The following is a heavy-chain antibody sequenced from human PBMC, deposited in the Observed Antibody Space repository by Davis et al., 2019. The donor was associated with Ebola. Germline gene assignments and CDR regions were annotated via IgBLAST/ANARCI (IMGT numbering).Heavy chain of an antibody. CDR2: ISYDGSNK. CDR1: GFTFSSYA. CDR3: ARGHTPTMVGLDIVVVVAASPSYGMDV. J-gene: IGHJ6*02. V-gene: IGHV3-30-3*01. D-gene: IGHD2-15*01. Sequence: PGGSLRLSCAASGFTFSSYAMHWVRQAPGKGLEWVAVISYDGSNKYYADSVKGRFTISRDNSKNTLYLQMNSLRAEDTAVYYCARGHTPTMVGLDIVVVVAASPSYGMDVWGQGTTVTVSS.